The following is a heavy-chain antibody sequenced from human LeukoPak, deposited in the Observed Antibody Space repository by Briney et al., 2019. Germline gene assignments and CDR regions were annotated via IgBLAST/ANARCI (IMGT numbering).Heavy chain of an antibody. V-gene: IGHV3-30*18. CDR1: GFTFSSYG. CDR3: AKDGITMVRGVRYYFDY. CDR2: ISYDGSNK. D-gene: IGHD3-10*01. J-gene: IGHJ4*02. Sequence: GGSLRLSCAASGFTFSSYGMHWVRQAPGKGLEWVAVISYDGSNKYYADSVKGRFTISRDNSKNTLHLQMNSLRAEDTAVYYCAKDGITMVRGVRYYFDYWGQGTLVTVSS.